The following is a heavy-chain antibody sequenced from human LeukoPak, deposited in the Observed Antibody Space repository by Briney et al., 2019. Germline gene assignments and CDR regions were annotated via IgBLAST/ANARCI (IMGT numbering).Heavy chain of an antibody. J-gene: IGHJ6*02. V-gene: IGHV3-53*01. Sequence: GGSLRLSCAASGFTFSDYYMSWIRQAPGKGLEWVSVIYSGGSTYYADSVKGRFTISRDNSKNTLYLQMNSLRAEDTAVYYCARDQDSSSSVYYYGMDVWGQGTTVTVSS. CDR3: ARDQDSSSSVYYYGMDV. D-gene: IGHD6-6*01. CDR2: IYSGGST. CDR1: GFTFSDYY.